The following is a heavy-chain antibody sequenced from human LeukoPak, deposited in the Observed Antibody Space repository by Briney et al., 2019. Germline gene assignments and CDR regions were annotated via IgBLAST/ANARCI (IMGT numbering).Heavy chain of an antibody. CDR2: ILYDGSNK. CDR3: ARAVDKGTGYYMDF. J-gene: IGHJ4*02. V-gene: IGHV3-30*02. Sequence: GGSLRLSYAASGFTFSHHGMHWVRQAPGKGLEWVAFILYDGSNKYFVDSVKGRFTISRDNSKNAVSLQMNNLRAEDTAMYYCARAVDKGTGYYMDFWGQGTLVTVSS. D-gene: IGHD3-22*01. CDR1: GFTFSHHG.